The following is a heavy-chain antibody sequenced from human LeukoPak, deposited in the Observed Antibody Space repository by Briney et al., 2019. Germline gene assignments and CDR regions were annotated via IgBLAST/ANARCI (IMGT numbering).Heavy chain of an antibody. CDR3: ARKGQGSNWAAEYFQN. J-gene: IGHJ1*01. CDR2: ISGSGTTT. Sequence: GGSLRLSCAASGFMFTDHALSWVRQAPGKGLEWVSSISGSGTTTYYAESVRGRFTISRDNSKNTVYLQMNSLRADDTAVYYCARKGQGSNWAAEYFQNWGQGTLVTVSS. CDR1: GFMFTDHA. V-gene: IGHV3-23*01. D-gene: IGHD6-13*01.